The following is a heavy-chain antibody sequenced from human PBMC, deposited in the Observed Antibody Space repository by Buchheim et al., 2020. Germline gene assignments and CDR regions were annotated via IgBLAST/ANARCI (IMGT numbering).Heavy chain of an antibody. V-gene: IGHV3-23*01. CDR3: AKDRYSPAVGGYYFEY. CDR1: GFIFTNYA. J-gene: IGHJ4*02. D-gene: IGHD2-15*01. CDR2: ISARGDT. Sequence: EVQLRESGGGLVQPGGSLRLSCAASGFIFTNYAMHWVRLAPGKGLELVSSISARGDTYYADSVLGRFTISSGTFKDTVYLEMNNLRAEDTAVYYWAKDRYSPAVGGYYFEYWGQGTL.